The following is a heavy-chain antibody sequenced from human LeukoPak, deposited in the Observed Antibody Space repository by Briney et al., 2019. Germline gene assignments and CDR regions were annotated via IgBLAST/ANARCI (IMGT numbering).Heavy chain of an antibody. CDR1: GGTFSSYA. D-gene: IGHD4-17*01. CDR3: ARATHGDSHLYY. V-gene: IGHV1-69*05. J-gene: IGHJ4*02. CDR2: IIPICGTA. Sequence: SVKVSCKASGGTFSSYAMSWVRQAPGEGLEWMGRIIPICGTANYAQKLQGRVTITRDKAKSTAYMELRRLRAEDTAVYYCARATHGDSHLYYWGQGTLVTVSS.